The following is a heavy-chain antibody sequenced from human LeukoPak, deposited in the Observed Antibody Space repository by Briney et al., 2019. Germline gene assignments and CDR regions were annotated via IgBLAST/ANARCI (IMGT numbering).Heavy chain of an antibody. J-gene: IGHJ6*02. CDR1: GFTVSSNY. CDR3: ARDPSLPYCSDGSCYSHYYYYGMGV. Sequence: GGSLRLSCAASGFTVSSNYMSWVRQAPGKGLEWVSVIYSGGSTYYADSVKGRFTISRDNSKNTLYLQMNSLRAEDTAVYYCARDPSLPYCSDGSCYSHYYYYGMGVWGQGTTVTVSS. V-gene: IGHV3-53*01. CDR2: IYSGGST. D-gene: IGHD2-15*01.